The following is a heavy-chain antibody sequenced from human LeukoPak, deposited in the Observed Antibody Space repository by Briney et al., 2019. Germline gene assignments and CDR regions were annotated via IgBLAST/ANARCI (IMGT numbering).Heavy chain of an antibody. J-gene: IGHJ4*02. CDR2: ISSSGSTI. D-gene: IGHD6-6*01. Sequence: GGSLRLSCAASGFTFSSYEMNWVRQAPGKGLEWVSYISSSGSTIYYADSVKGRFTISRDNAKNTLYLQMNSLRAEDTVVYYCARGRDSSSSYPGYLGQGTLVTVSS. CDR1: GFTFSSYE. V-gene: IGHV3-48*03. CDR3: ARGRDSSSSYPGY.